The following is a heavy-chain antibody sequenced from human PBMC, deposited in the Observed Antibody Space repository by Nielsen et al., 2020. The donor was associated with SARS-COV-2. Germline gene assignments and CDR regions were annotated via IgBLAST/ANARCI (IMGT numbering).Heavy chain of an antibody. CDR1: GFTFSSYG. Sequence: GGSLRLSCAASGFTFSSYGMHWVRQAPGKGLEWVAVISYDGSNKYYADSVKGRFTISRDNSKNTLYLQMNSLRAEDTAVYYCAKSIVVVVAAYSSYFDYWGQGTLVTAPQ. CDR3: AKSIVVVVAAYSSYFDY. V-gene: IGHV3-30*18. CDR2: ISYDGSNK. D-gene: IGHD2-15*01. J-gene: IGHJ4*02.